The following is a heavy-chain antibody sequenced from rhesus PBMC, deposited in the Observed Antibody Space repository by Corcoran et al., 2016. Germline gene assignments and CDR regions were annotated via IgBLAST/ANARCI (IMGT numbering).Heavy chain of an antibody. Sequence: QVQLQESGPGLVKPSETLSLTCAVSGGSVSSSNWWSWIRQPPGKGLEWIGYIVGSSGSTYCNPSLKSRVTISTDTSKNQFSLKLSSVTGADTAVYYCARDRVGTVTTKGYFEFWGQGALVTVSS. D-gene: IGHD4-23*01. J-gene: IGHJ1*01. CDR2: IVGSSGST. V-gene: IGHV4S19*01. CDR3: ARDRVGTVTTKGYFEF. CDR1: GGSVSSSNW.